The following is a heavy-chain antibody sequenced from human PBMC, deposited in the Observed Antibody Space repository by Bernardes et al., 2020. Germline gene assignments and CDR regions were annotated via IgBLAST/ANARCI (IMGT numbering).Heavy chain of an antibody. CDR1: GFTFSSYG. CDR2: IWYDGSNK. J-gene: IGHJ3*02. V-gene: IGHV3-33*01. CDR3: ASQKKHDAFDI. Sequence: GSLRLSCAASGFTFSSYGMHWVRQAPGKGLEWVAVIWYDGSNKYYADSVKGRFTISRDNSKNTLYLQMNSLRAEDTAVYYCASQKKHDAFDIWGQGTMVTVSS.